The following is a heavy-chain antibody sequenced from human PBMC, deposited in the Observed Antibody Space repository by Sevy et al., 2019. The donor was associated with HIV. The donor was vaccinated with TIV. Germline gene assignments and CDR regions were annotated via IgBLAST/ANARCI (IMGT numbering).Heavy chain of an antibody. Sequence: YKASGYTLIAYYMYWVRQAPGQGLEWMGIINTDGGSTRYAQKFQGRVFMTRDTSTNTAYMELGSLRSEDTAVYYCARSASMVATPDNWGQGTLVTVSS. V-gene: IGHV1-46*01. CDR2: INTDGGST. CDR1: GYTLIAYY. D-gene: IGHD5-12*01. CDR3: ARSASMVATPDN. J-gene: IGHJ4*02.